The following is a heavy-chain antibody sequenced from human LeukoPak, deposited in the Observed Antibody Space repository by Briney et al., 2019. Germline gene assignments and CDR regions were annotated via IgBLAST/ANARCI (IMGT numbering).Heavy chain of an antibody. CDR3: ATDLYSSSTDY. J-gene: IGHJ4*02. Sequence: PGGSLRLSCAASGFMFGSYAMTWVRQAPGKGLEWVSGISGSGGSTYYADSVTGRFTISRDNSKNTLYLQMNGLRAEDTAIYYCATDLYSSSTDYWGQGILVTVSS. CDR2: ISGSGGST. V-gene: IGHV3-23*01. D-gene: IGHD6-6*01. CDR1: GFMFGSYA.